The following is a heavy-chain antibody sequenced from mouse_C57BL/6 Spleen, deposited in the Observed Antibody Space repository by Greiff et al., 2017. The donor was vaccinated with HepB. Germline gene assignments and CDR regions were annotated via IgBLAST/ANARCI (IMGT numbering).Heavy chain of an antibody. D-gene: IGHD2-3*01. Sequence: DVKLQESGPGLVKPSQSLSLTCSVTGYSITSGYYWNWIRQFPGNKLEWMGYISYDGSNNYNPSLKNRISITRDTSKNQFFLKLNSVTTEDTATYYCAKVYDGYYGYYFDYWGQGTTLTVSS. V-gene: IGHV3-6*01. CDR1: GYSITSGYY. CDR2: ISYDGSN. J-gene: IGHJ2*01. CDR3: AKVYDGYYGYYFDY.